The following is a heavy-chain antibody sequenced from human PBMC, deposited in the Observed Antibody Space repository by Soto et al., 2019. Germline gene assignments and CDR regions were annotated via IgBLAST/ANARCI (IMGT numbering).Heavy chain of an antibody. Sequence: QVQLVESGGGVVQPGRSLRLSCAASGFTFSSYGMHWVRQAPGKGLEWVAVIWYDGSNKYYADSVKGRFTISRDNSKXXXXXXXXXXXXXXXXXXXXXXXXXXXXGXXYF. CDR3: XXXXXXXXGXXYF. J-gene: IGHJ4*01. V-gene: IGHV3-33*01. CDR1: GFTFSSYG. CDR2: IWYDGSNK.